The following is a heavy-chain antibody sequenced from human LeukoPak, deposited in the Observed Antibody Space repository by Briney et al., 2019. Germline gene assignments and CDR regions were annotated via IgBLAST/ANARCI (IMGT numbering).Heavy chain of an antibody. CDR3: ARQDGDGLYFFDY. Sequence: GESLKISCKGSAYSFTSYWIAWVRQMPGQGLEWMEIIYPGDSDTRYSPSFQGQVTISADKSISTAYLQWSSLKASDTAMYYCARQDGDGLYFFDYWGQGALVTVSS. CDR1: AYSFTSYW. J-gene: IGHJ4*02. D-gene: IGHD5-12*01. CDR2: IYPGDSDT. V-gene: IGHV5-51*01.